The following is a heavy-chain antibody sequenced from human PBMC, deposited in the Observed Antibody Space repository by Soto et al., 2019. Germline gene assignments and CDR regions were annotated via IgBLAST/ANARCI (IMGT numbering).Heavy chain of an antibody. CDR1: GASVSSGDYY. CDR2: IYSSGGS. V-gene: IGHV4-30-4*01. CDR3: VGTGTTDDY. J-gene: IGHJ4*02. Sequence: QVQLQESGPGLVKPSQTLSLTCTVSGASVSSGDYYWSCIRQPPGKGLEWIGYIYSSGGSYYNPSRKGRLTISIDTSKNQFSLKLNSVTVADTAIYYCVGTGTTDDYWGRGTLVTVSS. D-gene: IGHD1-1*01.